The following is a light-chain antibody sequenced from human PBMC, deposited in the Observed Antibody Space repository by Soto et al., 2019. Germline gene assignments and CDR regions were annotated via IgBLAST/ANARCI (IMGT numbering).Light chain of an antibody. V-gene: IGLV1-51*01. J-gene: IGLJ1*01. CDR2: DDD. Sequence: VLTRPPSVSAAPGQRVTIACSGSSSNIGGNSVSWYQQLPGTAPKLLIYDDDKRPSGIPDRFSGSKSGTSATLGITGFQTGDEADYYCGSWDSSLSAYVFGTGTKVTVL. CDR3: GSWDSSLSAYV. CDR1: SSNIGGNS.